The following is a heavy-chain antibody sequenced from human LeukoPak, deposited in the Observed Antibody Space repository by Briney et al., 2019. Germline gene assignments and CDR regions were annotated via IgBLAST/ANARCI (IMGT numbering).Heavy chain of an antibody. Sequence: PSETLSLTCTVSVGSISSYYWGWIRQPPGKGLEWIGYIFHSGSTNSNPSLKSRVSISVDTSKNQFSLNLRFVTAADTAVYYCARSTFGDYSFDYWGQGTLVIVSS. CDR3: ARSTFGDYSFDY. CDR2: IFHSGST. CDR1: VGSISSYY. V-gene: IGHV4-59*01. J-gene: IGHJ4*02. D-gene: IGHD3-3*01.